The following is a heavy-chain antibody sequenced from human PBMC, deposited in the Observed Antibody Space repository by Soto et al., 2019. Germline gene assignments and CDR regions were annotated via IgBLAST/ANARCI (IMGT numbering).Heavy chain of an antibody. V-gene: IGHV1-18*01. CDR3: ATNGWFGELSGDAFDI. Sequence: ASVKVSCQASVYTLTSYGISWVRHAPGQGLEWMGLMSVYNGNTNYSQKLQGRVTMTTDTSTSTAYIELRSLRSDETAVYYCATNGWFGELSGDAFDIWGQGTMVTVSS. J-gene: IGHJ3*02. D-gene: IGHD3-10*01. CDR1: VYTLTSYG. CDR2: MSVYNGNT.